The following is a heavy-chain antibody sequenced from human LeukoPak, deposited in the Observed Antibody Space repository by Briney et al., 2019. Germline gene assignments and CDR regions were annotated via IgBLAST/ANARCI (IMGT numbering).Heavy chain of an antibody. CDR1: GGTFSSYA. CDR2: IIPIFGTA. CDR3: AREDNVWGSYRLKAFDI. Sequence: GASVKVSCKASGGTFSSYAISWVRQAPGQGLEWMGGIIPIFGTANYAQKFQGRVTITADESTSTAYMELRSLRSDDTAVYYCAREDNVWGSYRLKAFDIWGQGTMVTVSS. V-gene: IGHV1-69*13. J-gene: IGHJ3*02. D-gene: IGHD3-16*02.